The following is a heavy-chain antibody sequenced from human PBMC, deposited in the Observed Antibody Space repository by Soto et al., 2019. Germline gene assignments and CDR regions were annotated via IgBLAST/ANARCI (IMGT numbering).Heavy chain of an antibody. CDR1: GGTFSSYA. CDR2: IIPIFGTA. Sequence: QVQLVQSGAEVKKPGSSVKVSCKASGGTFSSYAISWVRQAPGQGLEWMGGIIPIFGTANYAQKFQGRVTITADKSTSTAYMELSSLRSEDTAVYYCARSENIEVVVAETDAFDIWGQGTMVTVSS. CDR3: ARSENIEVVVAETDAFDI. J-gene: IGHJ3*02. V-gene: IGHV1-69*06. D-gene: IGHD2-15*01.